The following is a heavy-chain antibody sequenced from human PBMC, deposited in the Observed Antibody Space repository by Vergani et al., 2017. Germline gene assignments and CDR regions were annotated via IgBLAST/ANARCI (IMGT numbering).Heavy chain of an antibody. J-gene: IGHJ4*02. Sequence: QLQLQESGPGLVKPSETLSLTCTVSGGSISSSSYYWGWIRQPPGKGLEWIGSIYYSGSTYYNPSLKSRVTISVDTSKNQFSLKLSSVTAADTAVYYCARHFGRVNYLDYWGQGTLVTVSS. D-gene: IGHD3-3*01. V-gene: IGHV4-39*01. CDR2: IYYSGST. CDR1: GGSISSSSYY. CDR3: ARHFGRVNYLDY.